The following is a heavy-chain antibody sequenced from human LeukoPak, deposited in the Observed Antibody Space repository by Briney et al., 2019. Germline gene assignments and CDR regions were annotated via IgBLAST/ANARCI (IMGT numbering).Heavy chain of an antibody. CDR3: AKYRSGALDWYFEL. V-gene: IGHV4-38-2*02. CDR1: GYSISSGYY. D-gene: IGHD6-25*01. Sequence: SETLSLTCTVSGYSISSGYYWGWIRQPPGKGLEWIGSIYHSGSTYYNPSLKSRVTISVDTSKNQFSLKLSSVTAADTAVYYCAKYRSGALDWYFELWGRGTLVTVSS. J-gene: IGHJ2*01. CDR2: IYHSGST.